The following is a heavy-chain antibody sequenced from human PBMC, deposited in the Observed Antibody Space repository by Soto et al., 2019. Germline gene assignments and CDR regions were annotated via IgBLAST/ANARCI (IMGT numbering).Heavy chain of an antibody. D-gene: IGHD5-12*01. CDR3: ARFIVATYNWFDP. J-gene: IGHJ5*02. Sequence: SETLSLTCAVYGGSFSGYYWSWIRQPPGKGLEWIGEINHSGSTNYTPSLKSRVTISVDTSKNQFSLKLSSVTAADTAVYYCARFIVATYNWFDPWGQGTLVTVSS. CDR1: GGSFSGYY. V-gene: IGHV4-34*01. CDR2: INHSGST.